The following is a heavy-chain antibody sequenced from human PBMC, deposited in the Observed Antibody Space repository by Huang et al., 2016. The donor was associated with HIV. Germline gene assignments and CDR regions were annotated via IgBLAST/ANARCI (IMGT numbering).Heavy chain of an antibody. J-gene: IGHJ4*02. V-gene: IGHV4-34*02. CDR2: INQSGKT. Sequence: QVQLEQWGARLLKPSETLSLTCAVYGESLSDFFWSWIRQPPGKGLEWIGEINQSGKTNYNPSLKRRVTIAVDTSKKQVSLKLKSVTAADTSMYYCARGRGSSWSLFDTWGQGSLVTVFS. CDR1: GESLSDFF. D-gene: IGHD6-13*01. CDR3: ARGRGSSWSLFDT.